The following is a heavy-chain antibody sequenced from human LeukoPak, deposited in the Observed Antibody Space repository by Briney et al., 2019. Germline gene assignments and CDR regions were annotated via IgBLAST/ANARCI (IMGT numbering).Heavy chain of an antibody. J-gene: IGHJ4*02. CDR2: INPNSGDT. Sequence: ASVTVSCKASGYTFTSYYMHWVRQAPGQGLEWMGRINPNSGDTNYAQKFQGRAAMTRDTSISTAFMELTRLRSDDTAVYYCARDYCSSTSCLFDYWGQGTLVTVSS. V-gene: IGHV1-2*06. CDR1: GYTFTSYY. D-gene: IGHD2-2*01. CDR3: ARDYCSSTSCLFDY.